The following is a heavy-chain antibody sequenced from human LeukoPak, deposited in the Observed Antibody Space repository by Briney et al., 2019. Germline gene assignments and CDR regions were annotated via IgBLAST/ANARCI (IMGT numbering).Heavy chain of an antibody. CDR3: ARDGSGSPFHFDY. Sequence: GGSLRLSCAASGFTFSSYSMNWVRQAPGKGLEWVSSISSSSNYIYYADSVKGRFTISRDNAKNSLYLQMNSLRAEDTAVYYCARDGSGSPFHFDYWGQGTLVTVSS. CDR2: ISSSSNYI. J-gene: IGHJ4*02. CDR1: GFTFSSYS. V-gene: IGHV3-21*01. D-gene: IGHD3-10*01.